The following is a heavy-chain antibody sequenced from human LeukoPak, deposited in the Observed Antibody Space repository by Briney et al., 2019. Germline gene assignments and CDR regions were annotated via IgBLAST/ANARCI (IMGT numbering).Heavy chain of an antibody. CDR2: FDPEDGET. V-gene: IGHV1-24*01. D-gene: IGHD3-3*01. CDR1: GYTLTELS. Sequence: GASVKVSCKVSGYTLTELSMHWVRQAPGKGLEWMGGFDPEDGETIYAQKFQGRVTMTEDTSTDTAYMELSSLRSEDTAVYYCATGPKLRFLEWPPGGDAFDIWGQGTMVTVSS. J-gene: IGHJ3*02. CDR3: ATGPKLRFLEWPPGGDAFDI.